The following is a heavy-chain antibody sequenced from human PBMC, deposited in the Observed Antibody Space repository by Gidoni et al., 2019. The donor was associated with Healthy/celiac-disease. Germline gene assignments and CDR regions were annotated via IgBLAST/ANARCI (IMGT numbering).Heavy chain of an antibody. Sequence: QVQLQESGPGLVKPSQTLSLTCPVSGGSISSGGYYWSWIRQHPGKGLEWIGYIYYSGSTYYNPSLKSRVTISVDTSKNQFSLKLSSVTAADTAVCYCARYSRGLRSGYYYYFDYWGQGTLVTVSS. D-gene: IGHD3-22*01. CDR3: ARYSRGLRSGYYYYFDY. CDR2: IYYSGST. J-gene: IGHJ4*02. CDR1: GGSISSGGYY. V-gene: IGHV4-31*03.